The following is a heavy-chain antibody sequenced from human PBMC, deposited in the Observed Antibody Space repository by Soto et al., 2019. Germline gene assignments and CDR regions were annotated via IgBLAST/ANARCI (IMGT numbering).Heavy chain of an antibody. V-gene: IGHV4-34*01. D-gene: IGHD6-19*01. CDR2: INPSGST. CDR3: ASGRAVARYYYGMDV. Sequence: QVQLQQWGAGLLKPSETLSLTCAVYGGSFSGYYWSWIRQPPGKGLEWIGEINPSGSTNYNPSLKSRVTISVDTSKNQFSLKLSSVTAADTAVYYCASGRAVARYYYGMDVWGQGTTVTVSS. CDR1: GGSFSGYY. J-gene: IGHJ6*02.